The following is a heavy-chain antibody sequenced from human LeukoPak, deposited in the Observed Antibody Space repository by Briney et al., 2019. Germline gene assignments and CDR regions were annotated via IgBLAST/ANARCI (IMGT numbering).Heavy chain of an antibody. Sequence: GGSLRLSCAASGFSFSSYAMTWARQAPVKGLEWVSAISGDGTRTYYADSVKGRFTISRDNSKNTLYLEMSSLRVGDTAIYYCAKWPEGAMDYFDYRGQGTLVTVS. V-gene: IGHV3-23*01. CDR1: GFSFSSYA. D-gene: IGHD3-16*01. CDR3: AKWPEGAMDYFDY. J-gene: IGHJ4*02. CDR2: ISGDGTRT.